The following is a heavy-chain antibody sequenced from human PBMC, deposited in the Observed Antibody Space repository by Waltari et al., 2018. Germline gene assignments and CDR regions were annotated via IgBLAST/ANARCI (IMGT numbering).Heavy chain of an antibody. V-gene: IGHV3-48*03. CDR1: GFGFSSSE. CDR2: ISTSGDSI. J-gene: IGHJ6*03. D-gene: IGHD3-16*01. Sequence: EEQLVESGGGLVQPGGSLRLSCVASGFGFSSSEVYWVRQAPGKALEWVSSISTSGDSIHYADSVKGRFTISRDNSKSSLYLQLSSLRAEDTAVYYCARVGGYYYYYMDVWGKGTTVTVSS. CDR3: ARVGGYYYYYMDV.